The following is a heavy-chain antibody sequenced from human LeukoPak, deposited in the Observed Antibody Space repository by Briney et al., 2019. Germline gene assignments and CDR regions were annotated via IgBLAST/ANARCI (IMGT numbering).Heavy chain of an antibody. CDR1: GFTFSTYA. D-gene: IGHD3-22*01. CDR2: ISGSVGST. Sequence: GGSLRLSCAASGFTFSTYAMTWVRQAPGKGLEWVSGISGSVGSTYYADSVKGRFTISRDDSENTLYLQMSSLRAEDTAVYYCAKGRSGYIDYWGQGTLVTVSS. J-gene: IGHJ4*02. V-gene: IGHV3-23*01. CDR3: AKGRSGYIDY.